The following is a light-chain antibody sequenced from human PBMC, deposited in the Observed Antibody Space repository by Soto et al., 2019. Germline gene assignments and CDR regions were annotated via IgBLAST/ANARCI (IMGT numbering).Light chain of an antibody. J-gene: IGKJ1*01. CDR3: QQYGSSPTT. Sequence: EIVLTQSPGTLSLSPGERATLCCRASQSVSSSYLAWYQQKPGQAPRLLIYGASSRATGIPDRFSGSGSGTDFTLTISRLEPEDFAVYYCQQYGSSPTTFGQGTKVDIK. CDR2: GAS. V-gene: IGKV3-20*01. CDR1: QSVSSSY.